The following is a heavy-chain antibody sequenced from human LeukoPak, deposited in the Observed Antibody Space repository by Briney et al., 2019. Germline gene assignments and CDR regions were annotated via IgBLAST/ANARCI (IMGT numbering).Heavy chain of an antibody. V-gene: IGHV4-59*08. J-gene: IGHJ4*02. D-gene: IGHD4-17*01. CDR1: GGSISYYY. CDR2: IYYSGRT. CDR3: ARHTHDYGDYYYFDF. Sequence: PSETLSLTCTVSGGSISYYYWSWLRQPPGKGLEGIGYIYYSGRTNYNPSLKSRVTISVDTSKSQFSLKVSTVTAADTAVYYCARHTHDYGDYYYFDFWGQGMLVTVSS.